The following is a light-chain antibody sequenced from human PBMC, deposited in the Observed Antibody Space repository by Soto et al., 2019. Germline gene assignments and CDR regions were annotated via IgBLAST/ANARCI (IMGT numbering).Light chain of an antibody. J-gene: IGLJ1*01. Sequence: QSVLTQPPSVSGAAGQKVTISCSGGNSNIGAGYDVQWYQLLPGKAPRVLIYDHTYRPSGVPDRFSGSKSGTSASLAITGLRAEDEADYYCQSYDTSLSVVFGTGTKLTVL. V-gene: IGLV1-40*01. CDR1: NSNIGAGYD. CDR3: QSYDTSLSVV. CDR2: DHT.